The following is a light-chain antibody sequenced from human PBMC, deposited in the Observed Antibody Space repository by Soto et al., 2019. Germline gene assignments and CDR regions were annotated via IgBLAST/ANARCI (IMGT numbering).Light chain of an antibody. CDR1: QSVDDK. J-gene: IGKJ4*01. Sequence: PGERATLSCRPSQSVDDKLAWYQQKPGQAPRLLIYGASTRATGIPARFSGSGSGTEFTLTISSLQTEDFAIYYCQQYNNWPLTLGGGTKVEIK. V-gene: IGKV3-15*01. CDR3: QQYNNWPLT. CDR2: GAS.